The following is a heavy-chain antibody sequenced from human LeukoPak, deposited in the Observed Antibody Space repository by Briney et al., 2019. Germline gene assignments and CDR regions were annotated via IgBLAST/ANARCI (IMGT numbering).Heavy chain of an antibody. J-gene: IGHJ4*02. D-gene: IGHD3-10*01. CDR3: ARALRAFCDY. Sequence: PSETLSLTCAVSSYSISSGYYWGWIRQPPGKGLEWIGSIYHSGSTYYNPSLKSRVTISIDTSKNQFSLKLSSVTAADTAVYYCARALRAFCDYWGQGTLVTVSS. CDR2: IYHSGST. CDR1: SYSISSGYY. V-gene: IGHV4-38-2*01.